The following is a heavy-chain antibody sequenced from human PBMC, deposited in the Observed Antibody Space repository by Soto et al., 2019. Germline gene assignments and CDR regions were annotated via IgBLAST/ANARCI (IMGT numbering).Heavy chain of an antibody. CDR2: IHFSGST. CDR1: GGSMNTNY. CDR3: ARVGRAWYGVFD. V-gene: IGHV4-59*01. Sequence: QVQLQESGPGLVKPSETLSLTCTVSGGSMNTNYWTWIRQPPGKALEWIGQIHFSGSTNYNPALMGRVAISVYTSTNRCSLPMTSVTASDTAVYDCARVGRAWYGVFDWGQGTLVTVSS. J-gene: IGHJ4*02. D-gene: IGHD6-19*01.